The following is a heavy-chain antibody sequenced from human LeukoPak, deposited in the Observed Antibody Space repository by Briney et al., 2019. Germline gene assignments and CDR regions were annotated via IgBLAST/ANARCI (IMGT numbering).Heavy chain of an antibody. CDR1: GGTFSSYA. J-gene: IGHJ4*02. D-gene: IGHD3-10*01. V-gene: IGHV1-69*04. Sequence: GASVKVSCKASGGTFSSYAISWVRQAPGQGLEWMGRIIPILGIANYEQKFQGRVTITADKSTSTAYMELSSLRSEDTAVYYCARDYYGSGSYLSGYFDYWGQGTLVTVSS. CDR3: ARDYYGSGSYLSGYFDY. CDR2: IIPILGIA.